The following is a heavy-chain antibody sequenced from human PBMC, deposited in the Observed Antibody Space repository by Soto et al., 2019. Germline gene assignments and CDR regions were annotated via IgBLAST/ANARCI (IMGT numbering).Heavy chain of an antibody. CDR1: VGAVSSYY. V-gene: IGHV4-59*02. Sequence: PSETLSLPCTVSVGAVSSYYWSWIRQPPGKVLEWIGYIYYSGSTNYSPSLKSRVTISVDTSKNQCSLKLSSVTAADTAVYYCARSSILWFGESGAFDYWGQGTLVTV. J-gene: IGHJ4*02. CDR2: IYYSGST. CDR3: ARSSILWFGESGAFDY. D-gene: IGHD3-10*01.